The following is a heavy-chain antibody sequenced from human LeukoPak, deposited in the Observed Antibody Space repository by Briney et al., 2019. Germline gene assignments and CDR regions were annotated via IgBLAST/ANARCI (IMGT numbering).Heavy chain of an antibody. Sequence: GGSLRLSCAASGFTFSSYAMSWVRQAPGKGLEWVSAISGSGGSTYYADSVKGRFTISRDNSKNTLYLQMNSLRAEDTAVYYCAKIRVTSSSGGSGCMDVWGQGTTVTVSS. CDR1: GFTFSSYA. CDR3: AKIRVTSSSGGSGCMDV. CDR2: ISGSGGST. D-gene: IGHD3-3*01. J-gene: IGHJ6*02. V-gene: IGHV3-23*01.